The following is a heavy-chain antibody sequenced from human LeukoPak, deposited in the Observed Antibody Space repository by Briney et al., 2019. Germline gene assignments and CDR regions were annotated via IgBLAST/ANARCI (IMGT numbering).Heavy chain of an antibody. V-gene: IGHV6-1*01. D-gene: IGHD3-22*01. J-gene: IGHJ4*02. CDR2: TYYRSKWYN. CDR3: ARDRYYYDSSGYYEPGFDY. CDR1: GDSVSSNSAA. Sequence: SQTLSLTCAISGDSVSSNSAAWNWIRQSPSRGLEWLGRTYYRSKWYNDYAVSVKRRITINPDTSKNQFSLQLNSVTPEDTAVYYCARDRYYYDSSGYYEPGFDYWGQGTLVTVSS.